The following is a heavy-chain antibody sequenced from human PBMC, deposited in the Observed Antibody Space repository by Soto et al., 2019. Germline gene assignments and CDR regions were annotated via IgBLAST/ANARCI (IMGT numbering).Heavy chain of an antibody. D-gene: IGHD6-19*01. V-gene: IGHV3-23*01. CDR1: GFIFSNYA. J-gene: IGHJ4*02. CDR2: IGGNGADT. CDR3: AIPSGLTVTGPDY. Sequence: GGSLRLSCAASGFIFSNYAMSWVRQAPGKGLEWVSAIGGNGADTYCADSVKGRFTISRDNSKNTLYLQMNSLRAEDTAVYFCAIPSGLTVTGPDYWGQGTLVTVSS.